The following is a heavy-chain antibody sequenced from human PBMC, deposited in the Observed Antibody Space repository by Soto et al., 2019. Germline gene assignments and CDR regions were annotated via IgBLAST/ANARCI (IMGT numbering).Heavy chain of an antibody. J-gene: IGHJ3*02. V-gene: IGHV1-69*08. D-gene: IGHD2-2*01. CDR3: VRDLGYCSSTSCYGDAFDI. CDR2: IIPILGIA. CDR1: GGTFSSYT. Sequence: QVQLVQSGAEVKKPGSSVKVFCKASGGTFSSYTISWVRQAPGQGLEWMGRIIPILGIANYAQKFQGRVTITANKSTSTAYMELSSLRSEDTAVYYCVRDLGYCSSTSCYGDAFDIWGQGTMVTVSS.